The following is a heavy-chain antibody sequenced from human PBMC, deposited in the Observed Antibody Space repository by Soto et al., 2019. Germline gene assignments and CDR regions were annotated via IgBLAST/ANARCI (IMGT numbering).Heavy chain of an antibody. V-gene: IGHV5-51*01. CDR3: ARYSNYVDYYYYGMDV. Sequence: PGESLKISYKGSGYSFTGYWIGWVRQMPGKGLEWMGIIYPGDSDTRYSPSFQGQVTISADKSISTAYLQWSSLKASDTAMYYCARYSNYVDYYYYGMDVWGQGTTVTVSS. J-gene: IGHJ6*02. D-gene: IGHD4-4*01. CDR2: IYPGDSDT. CDR1: GYSFTGYW.